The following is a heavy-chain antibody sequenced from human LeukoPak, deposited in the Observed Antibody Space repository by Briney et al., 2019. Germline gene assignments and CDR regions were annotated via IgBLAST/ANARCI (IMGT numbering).Heavy chain of an antibody. CDR3: ARLSGLRGYGDY. J-gene: IGHJ4*02. Sequence: SETLSLTCTVSGGSISGSSYYWGWIRQPPGKGLEWIGCIYYCGSIYYSPSLESRFTISVDPSQNHFSLKLTSVTAADTAVYYCARLSGLRGYGDYWGQGTLVTVSS. V-gene: IGHV4-39*01. CDR2: IYYCGSI. CDR1: GGSISGSSYY. D-gene: IGHD5-18*01.